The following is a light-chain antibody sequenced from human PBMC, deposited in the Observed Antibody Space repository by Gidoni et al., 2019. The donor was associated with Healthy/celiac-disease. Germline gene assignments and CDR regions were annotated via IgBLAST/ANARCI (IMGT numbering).Light chain of an antibody. V-gene: IGKV1-33*01. CDR1: QDISNY. CDR2: DAS. CDR3: QQYDNLPYT. Sequence: QTTQSPSSLSASVGDRVTITCQASQDISNYLNWYQQKPGKAPKLLIYDASNLETGVPSRFSGSGSGTDFTFTISSLQPEDIATYYCQQYDNLPYTFGQGTKLEIK. J-gene: IGKJ2*01.